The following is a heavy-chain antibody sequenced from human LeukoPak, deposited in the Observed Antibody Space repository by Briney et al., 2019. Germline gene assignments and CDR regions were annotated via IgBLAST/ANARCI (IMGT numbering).Heavy chain of an antibody. J-gene: IGHJ4*02. CDR3: ARGRHDYGDYRHDY. V-gene: IGHV1-3*01. D-gene: IGHD4-17*01. Sequence: ASVKVSCKASGYPFTSYAMHWVRQAPGQRLEWMGWINAGNGNTKYSQKFQGRVTITRDTSASTAYMELSSLRSEDTAVYYCARGRHDYGDYRHDYWGQGTLVTVSS. CDR2: INAGNGNT. CDR1: GYPFTSYA.